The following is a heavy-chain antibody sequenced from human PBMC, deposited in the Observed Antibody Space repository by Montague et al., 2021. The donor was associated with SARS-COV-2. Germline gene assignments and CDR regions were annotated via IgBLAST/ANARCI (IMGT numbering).Heavy chain of an antibody. CDR1: GYILATMV. CDR2: SALIMKKT. CDR3: VISKCYSATCYYPENAFDV. J-gene: IGHJ3*01. Sequence: SVKVSCKASGYILATMVSLGCARPLDKDLSGWGGSALIMKKTNYLPKFRGRVAMSTDTSTTTAYMELTSLRSDDTATYYCVISKCYSATCYYPENAFDVWGQGTLVTVSS. D-gene: IGHD2/OR15-2a*01. V-gene: IGHV1-18*01.